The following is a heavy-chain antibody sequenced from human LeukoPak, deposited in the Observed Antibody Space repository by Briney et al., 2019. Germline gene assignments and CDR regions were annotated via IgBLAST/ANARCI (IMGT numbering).Heavy chain of an antibody. CDR3: AKGSLRFLEWLSLGY. J-gene: IGHJ4*02. CDR1: GFTFSSYG. Sequence: GGSLRLSCAASGFTFSSYGIHWVHQAPGKGLEWVAFIRYDGSNKYYADSVKGRFTISRDNSKNTLYLQMNSLRAEDTAVYYCAKGSLRFLEWLSLGYWGQGTLVTVSS. V-gene: IGHV3-30*02. CDR2: IRYDGSNK. D-gene: IGHD3-3*01.